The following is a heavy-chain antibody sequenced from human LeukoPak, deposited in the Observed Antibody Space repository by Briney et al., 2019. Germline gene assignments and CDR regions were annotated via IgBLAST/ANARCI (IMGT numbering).Heavy chain of an antibody. J-gene: IGHJ4*02. CDR3: AREIFGSGSYPDF. CDR1: RFSLDTYA. CDR2: IWHDGSHK. D-gene: IGHD3-10*01. Sequence: GGGLRLSCAASRFSLDTYAMHGVRPAPCQGLECVALIWHDGSHKFYSNSVRGQFTIPRENSTNTVYLQLNSLRPDDTAVYYCAREIFGSGSYPDFWGEGTLVTVSP. V-gene: IGHV3-33*01.